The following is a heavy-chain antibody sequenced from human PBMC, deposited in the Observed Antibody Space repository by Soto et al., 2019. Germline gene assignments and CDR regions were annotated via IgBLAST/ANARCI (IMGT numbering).Heavy chain of an antibody. D-gene: IGHD6-13*01. Sequence: QVQLVQSGAEVKKPGASVKVSCKASGYTFTSYAMHWVRQAPGQRLEWMGWINAGNGNTKYSQQFQGRVTITRDTSASTAYMELSSLRSEDTAVYYCARDDRAAGLPYYGMDVWGQGTTVTVSS. J-gene: IGHJ6*02. CDR3: ARDDRAAGLPYYGMDV. V-gene: IGHV1-3*01. CDR2: INAGNGNT. CDR1: GYTFTSYA.